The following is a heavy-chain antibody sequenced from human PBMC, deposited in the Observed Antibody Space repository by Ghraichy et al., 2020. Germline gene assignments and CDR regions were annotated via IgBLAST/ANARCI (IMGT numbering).Heavy chain of an antibody. CDR2: INHSGST. CDR1: GGSFSGYY. J-gene: IGHJ5*02. CDR3: ARAYRRGVYNWFDP. Sequence: SETLSLTCAVYGGSFSGYYWSWIRQPPGKGLEWIGEINHSGSTNYNPSLKSRVTISVDTSKNQFSLKLSSVTAADTSVYYCARAYRRGVYNWFDPWGQGTLVTVSS. V-gene: IGHV4-34*01. D-gene: IGHD1-26*01.